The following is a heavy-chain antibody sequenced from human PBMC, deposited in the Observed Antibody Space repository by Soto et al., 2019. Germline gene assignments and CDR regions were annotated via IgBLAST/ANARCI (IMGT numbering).Heavy chain of an antibody. V-gene: IGHV3-7*01. Sequence: GGSLRLSCAASGFTFSSYWMSWVRQAPGKGLEWVANIKQDGSEKYYVDSVKGRFTISRDNAKNSLYLQMNSLRAEDTAVYYCARVEPYDFWSGSPSFDYWGQGTLVTVSS. CDR1: GFTFSSYW. CDR3: ARVEPYDFWSGSPSFDY. J-gene: IGHJ4*02. D-gene: IGHD3-3*01. CDR2: IKQDGSEK.